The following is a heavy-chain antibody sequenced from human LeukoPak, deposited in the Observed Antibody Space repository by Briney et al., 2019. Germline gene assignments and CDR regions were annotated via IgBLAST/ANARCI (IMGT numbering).Heavy chain of an antibody. V-gene: IGHV3-23*01. Sequence: GGSLRLSYAASGFTFSNYAMSWVRQAPGKGLEWVSGISGSGGSTYYADSVKGRFTISRDNSKNTLYLQVNSLRAEDTAVYYCAKGGKWDVTPFDYWGQGTLVTVSS. CDR2: ISGSGGST. CDR3: AKGGKWDVTPFDY. CDR1: GFTFSNYA. D-gene: IGHD1-26*01. J-gene: IGHJ4*02.